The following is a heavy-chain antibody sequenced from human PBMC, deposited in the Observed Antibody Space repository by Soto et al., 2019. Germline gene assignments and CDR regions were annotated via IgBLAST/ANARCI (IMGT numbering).Heavy chain of an antibody. CDR2: INPYSGGA. D-gene: IGHD2-21*01. V-gene: IGHV1-2*02. J-gene: IGHJ4*02. Sequence: ASVKVSCKASGGTFSSYAISWLRQAPGQSLEWMGWINPYSGGAHFARKFQDRVTMARDTSVSTAYMELSSLKSDDTAVYYCARPKYGETYFDSWGQGTMVTVSS. CDR3: ARPKYGETYFDS. CDR1: GGTFSSYA.